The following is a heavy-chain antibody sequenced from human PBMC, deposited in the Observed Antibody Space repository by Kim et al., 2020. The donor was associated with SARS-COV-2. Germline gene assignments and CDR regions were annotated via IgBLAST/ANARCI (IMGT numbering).Heavy chain of an antibody. CDR1: GFTFSSYG. CDR2: ISYDGSNK. D-gene: IGHD3-22*01. V-gene: IGHV3-30*18. CDR3: AKDSGGYYYVFDY. J-gene: IGHJ4*02. Sequence: GGSLRLSCAASGFTFSSYGMHWVRQAPGKGLEWVAVISYDGSNKYYADSVKGRFTISRDNSKNTLYLQMNSLRAEDTAVYYCAKDSGGYYYVFDYWGQGTLVTVSS.